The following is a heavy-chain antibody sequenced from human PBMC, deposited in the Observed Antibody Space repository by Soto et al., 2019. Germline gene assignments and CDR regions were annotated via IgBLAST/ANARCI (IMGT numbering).Heavy chain of an antibody. D-gene: IGHD3-10*01. CDR3: ARVGGSGSYYYYYMDV. V-gene: IGHV3-64*01. Sequence: PGGSLRLSCAASGFTFSSYAMHWVRQAPGKGLEYVSAISSNGGSTYYANSVKGRFTISRDNSKNTLYLQMGSLRAEDMAVYYCARVGGSGSYYYYYMDVWGKGTRSPSP. J-gene: IGHJ6*03. CDR2: ISSNGGST. CDR1: GFTFSSYA.